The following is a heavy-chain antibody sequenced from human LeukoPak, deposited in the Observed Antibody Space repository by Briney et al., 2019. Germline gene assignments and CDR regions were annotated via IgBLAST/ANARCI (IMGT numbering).Heavy chain of an antibody. CDR3: ARAYYDFWSGYYNYFDY. Sequence: GGSLRLSCAASGFTFANYAMTWVRQAPGKGLEWVSYISSSGSTIYYADSVKGRFTISRDNAKNSLYLQMYSLRAEDTAVYYCARAYYDFWSGYYNYFDYWGQGTLVTVSS. CDR1: GFTFANYA. D-gene: IGHD3-3*01. J-gene: IGHJ4*02. CDR2: ISSSGSTI. V-gene: IGHV3-11*01.